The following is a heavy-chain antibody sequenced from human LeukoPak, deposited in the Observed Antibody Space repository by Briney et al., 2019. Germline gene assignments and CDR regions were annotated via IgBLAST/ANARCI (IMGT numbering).Heavy chain of an antibody. Sequence: PGGSLRLSCAASGFTFSDYYMSWIRRAPGKGLEWVSYISSSGSTIYYADSVKGRFTISRDNAKNSLYLQMNSLRAEDTAVYYCARDLEDYGGNSELGYWGQGTLVTVSS. CDR1: GFTFSDYY. V-gene: IGHV3-11*01. CDR2: ISSSGSTI. J-gene: IGHJ4*02. D-gene: IGHD4-23*01. CDR3: ARDLEDYGGNSELGY.